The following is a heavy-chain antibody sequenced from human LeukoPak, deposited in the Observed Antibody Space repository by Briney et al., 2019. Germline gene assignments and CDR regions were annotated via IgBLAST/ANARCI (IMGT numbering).Heavy chain of an antibody. Sequence: GASAKVSCKASGYTFTGYYMHWVRQAPGQGLEWMGWINPNSGGTNYAQKFQGRVTMTRDTSISTAYMELSRLTSDDTAVYYCARDPYSSSWFYGMDVWGQGTTVTVSS. D-gene: IGHD6-13*01. V-gene: IGHV1-2*02. CDR1: GYTFTGYY. CDR2: INPNSGGT. CDR3: ARDPYSSSWFYGMDV. J-gene: IGHJ6*02.